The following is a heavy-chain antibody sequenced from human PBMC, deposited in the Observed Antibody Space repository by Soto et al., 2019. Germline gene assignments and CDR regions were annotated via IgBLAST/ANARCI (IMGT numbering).Heavy chain of an antibody. CDR2: ISYDGSNK. CDR1: GFTFSSYA. D-gene: IGHD1-26*01. CDR3: ARDPWELYGAFDI. J-gene: IGHJ3*02. Sequence: QVQLVESGGGVVQPGRSLRLSCAASGFTFSSYAMHWVRQAPGKGLEWVAVISYDGSNKYYADSVKGRFTISRDNSKNTLYLQMHSLRAEDTAVYYCARDPWELYGAFDIWGQGTMVTVSS. V-gene: IGHV3-30-3*01.